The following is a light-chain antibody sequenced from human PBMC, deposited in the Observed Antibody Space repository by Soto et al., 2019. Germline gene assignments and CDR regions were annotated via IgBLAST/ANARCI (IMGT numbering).Light chain of an antibody. J-gene: IGKJ5*01. CDR1: HSVRRN. V-gene: IGKV3-15*01. CDR3: QQYNNWPRT. Sequence: IVMTQSPATLSVSPGERATLSCRASHSVRRNLAWYEQKPGKAPRPLIYGASTRATGIPARFSGSGSGTEFTLTISSLQSEDVEVYYCQQYNNWPRTFGQGTRLEIK. CDR2: GAS.